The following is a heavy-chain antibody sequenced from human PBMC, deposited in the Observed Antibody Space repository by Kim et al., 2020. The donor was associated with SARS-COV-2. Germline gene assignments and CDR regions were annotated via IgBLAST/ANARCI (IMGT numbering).Heavy chain of an antibody. CDR1: GFTFSSYA. D-gene: IGHD3-22*01. J-gene: IGHJ3*02. Sequence: GGSLRLSCAASGFTFSSYAMHWVRQAPGKGLEWVAVISYDGSNKYYADSVKGRFTISRDNSKNTLYLQMNSLRAEDTAVYYCATGSRPTYLYYYDSSGYSADAFDIWGQGTMVTVSS. V-gene: IGHV3-30-3*01. CDR3: ATGSRPTYLYYYDSSGYSADAFDI. CDR2: ISYDGSNK.